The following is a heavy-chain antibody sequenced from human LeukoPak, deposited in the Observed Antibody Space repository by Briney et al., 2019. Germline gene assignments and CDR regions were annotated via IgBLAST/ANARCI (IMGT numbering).Heavy chain of an antibody. CDR2: LYSGGTT. D-gene: IGHD2-15*01. Sequence: GGSLRLSCAASGFTVTTNYMSWVRQAPGEGLEWVSALYSGGTTYYADSVKGRFTISGDSSNNVLYLQMNSLRAEDTAVYHCANGWSPDYWGRGTLVTVSS. V-gene: IGHV3-53*01. J-gene: IGHJ4*02. CDR3: ANGWSPDY. CDR1: GFTVTTNY.